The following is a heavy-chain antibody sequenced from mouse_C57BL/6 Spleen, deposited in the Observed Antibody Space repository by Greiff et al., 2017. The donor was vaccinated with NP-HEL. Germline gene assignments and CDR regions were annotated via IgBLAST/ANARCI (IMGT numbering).Heavy chain of an antibody. J-gene: IGHJ2*01. CDR1: GYAFTTYL. Sequence: VQLQQSGAELVRPGTSVKVSCKASGYAFTTYLIEWVKQRPGPGLAWIGVINPGSGGTNYNEKFKGKATLTAYKASSTGYMQLSSLTSEDSAVYFCARSEVVRRYFDYWGQGTTLTVSS. CDR2: INPGSGGT. CDR3: ARSEVVRRYFDY. D-gene: IGHD1-1*02. V-gene: IGHV1-54*01.